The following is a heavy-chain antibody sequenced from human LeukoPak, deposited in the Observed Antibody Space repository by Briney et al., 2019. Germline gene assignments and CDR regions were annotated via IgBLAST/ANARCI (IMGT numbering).Heavy chain of an antibody. V-gene: IGHV3-23*01. J-gene: IGHJ4*02. CDR1: GFTFSSCA. D-gene: IGHD2-15*01. CDR3: AKSQLYSSPTSFDY. Sequence: GGSLRLSCAASGFTFSSCAMSWVRQAPGKGLDWVSAISGGGDSTYYADSVKGLFIISRDNSANTLYLQMNSVRAEDTAIYYCAKSQLYSSPTSFDYWGQGTLVTVSS. CDR2: ISGGGDST.